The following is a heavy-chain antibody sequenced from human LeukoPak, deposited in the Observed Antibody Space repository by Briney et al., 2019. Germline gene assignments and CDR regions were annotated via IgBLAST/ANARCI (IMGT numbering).Heavy chain of an antibody. CDR1: GGTFSSYA. Sequence: SVKVSCKATGGTFSSYAISWVRQAPGQGLEWMGGIIPIFGTANYAQKFQGRVTITADESTSTAYMELSSLRSEDTAVYYCARERRRDFWSGYYRGGPYYYYGMDVWGQGTTVTVSS. CDR2: IIPIFGTA. V-gene: IGHV1-69*13. J-gene: IGHJ6*02. D-gene: IGHD3-3*01. CDR3: ARERRRDFWSGYYRGGPYYYYGMDV.